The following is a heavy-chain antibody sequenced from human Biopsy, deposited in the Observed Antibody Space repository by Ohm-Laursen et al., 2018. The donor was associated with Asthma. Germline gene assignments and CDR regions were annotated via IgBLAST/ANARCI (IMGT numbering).Heavy chain of an antibody. Sequence: SLRLSCSAFGFTFSSYAMHWVRQAPGKGLEWVAVISYDGSNKYYADSVKGRFTISRDNSKNTLYLQMNSLRAEDTAVYYCARESIAVAHFDYWGQGTLVTVSS. V-gene: IGHV3-30-3*01. D-gene: IGHD6-19*01. CDR2: ISYDGSNK. J-gene: IGHJ4*02. CDR1: GFTFSSYA. CDR3: ARESIAVAHFDY.